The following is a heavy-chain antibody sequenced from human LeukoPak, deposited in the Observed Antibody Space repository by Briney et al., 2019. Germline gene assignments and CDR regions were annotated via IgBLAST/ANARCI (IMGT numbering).Heavy chain of an antibody. Sequence: PGGSLRLSCAASGFTFSSYSMNWVRQAPGKGLEWVSSISSSSSYIYYADSVKGRFTISRDNAKNSLYLQMNSLRAEDTAVYYCAKCTSCYNNHRSNWFDPWGQGTLVTVSS. D-gene: IGHD2-2*01. CDR3: AKCTSCYNNHRSNWFDP. J-gene: IGHJ5*02. CDR1: GFTFSSYS. V-gene: IGHV3-21*01. CDR2: ISSSSSYI.